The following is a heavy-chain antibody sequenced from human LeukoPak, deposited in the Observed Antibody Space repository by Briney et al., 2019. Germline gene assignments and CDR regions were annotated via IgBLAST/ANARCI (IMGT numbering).Heavy chain of an antibody. CDR3: ARDSGAAGADY. V-gene: IGHV3-21*01. CDR2: ISSSSSYI. J-gene: IGHJ4*02. Sequence: GGSLRLSCAASGFTFSSYEMNWVRQAPGKGLEWVSSISSSSSYIYYADSVKGRFTISRDNAKNSLYLQMNSLRAEDTAVYYCARDSGAAGADYWGQGTLVTVSS. D-gene: IGHD6-13*01. CDR1: GFTFSSYE.